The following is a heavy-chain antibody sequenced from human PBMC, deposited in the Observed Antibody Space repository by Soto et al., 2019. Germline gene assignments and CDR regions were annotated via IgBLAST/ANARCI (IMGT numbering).Heavy chain of an antibody. D-gene: IGHD3-3*01. J-gene: IGHJ4*02. CDR2: IKQDGSEK. Sequence: GGSLRLSCAASGFTFSSYWMSWVRQAPGKGLEWVANIKQDGSEKYYVDSVKGRFTISRDNAKNSLYLQMNSLRAEDTAVYYCARGHYDFWSGYFATIDYWGQGTLVTVSS. CDR1: GFTFSSYW. CDR3: ARGHYDFWSGYFATIDY. V-gene: IGHV3-7*03.